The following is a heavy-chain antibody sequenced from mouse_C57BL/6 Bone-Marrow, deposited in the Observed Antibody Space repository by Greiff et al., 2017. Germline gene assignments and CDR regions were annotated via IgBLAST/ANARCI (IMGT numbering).Heavy chain of an antibody. Sequence: DVKLVESGGGLVQPGGSMKLSCAASGFTFSDAWMDWVRQSPEKGLEWVAEIRNKANNHATYYAESVKGRFTISRDDSKSSVYLQMNSLRAEDTGIYYCTRPDYYYYGSSFYWYFDVWGTGTTVTVSS. CDR3: TRPDYYYYGSSFYWYFDV. D-gene: IGHD1-1*01. CDR2: IRNKANNHAT. J-gene: IGHJ1*03. CDR1: GFTFSDAW. V-gene: IGHV6-6*01.